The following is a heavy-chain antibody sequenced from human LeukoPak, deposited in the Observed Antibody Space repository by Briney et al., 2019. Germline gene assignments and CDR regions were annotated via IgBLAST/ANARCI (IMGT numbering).Heavy chain of an antibody. J-gene: IGHJ5*02. CDR1: GGSFSGYY. Sequence: SETLSLTCAVYGGSFSGYYWSWIRQPPGKGLEWIGEINHSGSTNYNPSLKSRVTLSVDTSKNQFSLILNSVTAADTAVYYCARDQEQWLVPRYNWFDPWGQGTLVTVSS. V-gene: IGHV4-34*01. CDR3: ARDQEQWLVPRYNWFDP. CDR2: INHSGST. D-gene: IGHD6-19*01.